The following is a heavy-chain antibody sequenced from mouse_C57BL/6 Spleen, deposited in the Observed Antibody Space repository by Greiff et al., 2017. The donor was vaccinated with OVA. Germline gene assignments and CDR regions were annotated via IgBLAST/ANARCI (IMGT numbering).Heavy chain of an antibody. D-gene: IGHD2-4*01. CDR1: GYAFTNYL. V-gene: IGHV1-54*01. J-gene: IGHJ3*01. CDR3: ARTLYYDYDDVPFAY. CDR2: INPGSGGT. Sequence: QVQLKESGAELVRPGTSVKVSCKASGYAFTNYLIEWVKQRPGQGLEWIGVINPGSGGTNYNEKFKGKATLTADKSSSTAYMQLSSLTSEDSAVYFCARTLYYDYDDVPFAYWGQGTLVTVSA.